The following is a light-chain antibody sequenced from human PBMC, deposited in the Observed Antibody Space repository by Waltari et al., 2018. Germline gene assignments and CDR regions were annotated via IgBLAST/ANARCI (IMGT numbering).Light chain of an antibody. V-gene: IGLV2-11*01. CDR2: EVS. Sequence: QSALTQPRSVSGSPGQSVPISCTGTSRDVGGYNYVSWYQQHPGKAPTLMIYEVSKRPSGVPDRFSGSKSGNTASLTISGLQAEDEADYYCCSYAGSYTVVFGGGTKLTVL. J-gene: IGLJ2*01. CDR3: CSYAGSYTVV. CDR1: SRDVGGYNY.